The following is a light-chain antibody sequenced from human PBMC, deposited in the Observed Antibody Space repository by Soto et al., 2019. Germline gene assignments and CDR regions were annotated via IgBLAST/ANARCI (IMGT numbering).Light chain of an antibody. CDR2: DVS. CDR3: CSYAGTYTPVV. Sequence: QSALTQPRSVSGSPGQSVTISCAGTSSDVGGYNYVCWYQQYPGKAPKLMISDVSKRPSGVPDRFSGSKSGNTASLTISGLQAEDEADYYCCSYAGTYTPVVFGGGTKVTVL. J-gene: IGLJ2*01. CDR1: SSDVGGYNY. V-gene: IGLV2-11*01.